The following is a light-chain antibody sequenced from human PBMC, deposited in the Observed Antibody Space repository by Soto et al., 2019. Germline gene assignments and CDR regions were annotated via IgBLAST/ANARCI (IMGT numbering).Light chain of an antibody. V-gene: IGKV1-5*03. CDR1: QSISSW. Sequence: DLQSTQYASTQYASVGGRVQITCRGSQSISSWLAWYQQKPGKAPKLLINRASTSKSGVPSRFSGSGSGTEFTLTISSLQPDDFATYYCQHYNSYSEAFGQGTKVDIK. CDR2: RAS. CDR3: QHYNSYSEA. J-gene: IGKJ1*01.